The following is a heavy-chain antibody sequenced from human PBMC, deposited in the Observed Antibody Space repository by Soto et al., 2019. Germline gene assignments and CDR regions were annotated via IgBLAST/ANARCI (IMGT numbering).Heavy chain of an antibody. J-gene: IGHJ4*02. CDR1: GFTFSSYG. D-gene: IGHD6-13*01. Sequence: QVQLVESGGGVVQPGRSLRLSCAASGFTFSSYGMHWVRQAPGKGLEWVAVISYDGSNKYYADSVKGRFTISRDNSKNTLYLQLNSLRADDTAVYYCAKCAHGVAAADFDYWGQGTLVTVSS. V-gene: IGHV3-30*18. CDR3: AKCAHGVAAADFDY. CDR2: ISYDGSNK.